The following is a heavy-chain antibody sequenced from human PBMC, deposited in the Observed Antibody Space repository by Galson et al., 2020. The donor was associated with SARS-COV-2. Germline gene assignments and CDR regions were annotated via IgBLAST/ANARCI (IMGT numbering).Heavy chain of an antibody. CDR3: ARQMYSSSWGSCWYFDL. D-gene: IGHD6-13*01. Sequence: GESLKISCKGSGYSFTSYWIGWVRQMPGKGLEWMGIIYPGDSDTRYSPSFQGQVTISADKSISTAYLQWSSLKASDTAMYYCARQMYSSSWGSCWYFDLWGRGTLVTVSS. CDR1: GYSFTSYW. CDR2: IYPGDSDT. V-gene: IGHV5-51*01. J-gene: IGHJ2*01.